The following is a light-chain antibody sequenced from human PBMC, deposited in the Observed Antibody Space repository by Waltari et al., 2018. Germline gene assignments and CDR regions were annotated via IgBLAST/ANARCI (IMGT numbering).Light chain of an antibody. CDR2: GAS. CDR1: QSVSSRY. Sequence: EIVLTQSTGTLSLSPGDSATLSCSASQSVSSRYLAWYRQKPGQAPRLLIYGASSRATGIPDRFSGSGSGTDFTLTMRRLEPEDFAVYYCHLYGTSPRYTFGQGTKLEIK. J-gene: IGKJ2*01. V-gene: IGKV3-20*01. CDR3: HLYGTSPRYT.